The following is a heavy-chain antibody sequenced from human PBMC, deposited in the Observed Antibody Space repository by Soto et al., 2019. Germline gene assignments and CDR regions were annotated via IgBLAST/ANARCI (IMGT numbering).Heavy chain of an antibody. D-gene: IGHD1-1*01. CDR1: GFTLSDYF. CDR2: SSSSGGYI. J-gene: IGHJ3*02. V-gene: IGHV3-11*06. CDR3: ARIQLASYAFDI. Sequence: QVQLVESGGGTVKPGGSLRLSCAATGFTLSDYFMAWVSQSSRQGLEWIASSSSSGGYITYADSVRGRFTISRDNAKSSLYLRMNSLRTEDTAVYYCARIQLASYAFDIWGQGAMVAVSS.